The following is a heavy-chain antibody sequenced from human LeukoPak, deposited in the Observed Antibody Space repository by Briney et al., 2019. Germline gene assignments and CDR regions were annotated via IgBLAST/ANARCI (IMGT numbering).Heavy chain of an antibody. J-gene: IGHJ4*02. CDR2: ISGSGSST. D-gene: IGHD3-3*01. Sequence: GGSVRLSCAASGFTFSSYAMSWVRQAPGKGLEWVSGISGSGSSTYYADSVKGRFTISRDNSKNTLYLQMNSLRAEDTAVYYCAKSLFGVVIPRFDHWGQGTLVTVSS. CDR3: AKSLFGVVIPRFDH. CDR1: GFTFSSYA. V-gene: IGHV3-23*01.